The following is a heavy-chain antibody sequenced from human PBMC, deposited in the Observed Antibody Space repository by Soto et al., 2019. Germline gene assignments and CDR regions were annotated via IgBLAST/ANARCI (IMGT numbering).Heavy chain of an antibody. CDR3: AIGDPDYYYGMDV. D-gene: IGHD3-16*01. CDR1: GGSISSGDYY. V-gene: IGHV4-30-4*02. CDR2: IYYSGST. J-gene: IGHJ6*02. Sequence: PSETLSLTCTVSGGSISSGDYYWSWIRQPPGKGLEWIGYIYYSGSTYYNPSLKSRVTISVDTSKNQFSLKLSSVTAADTAVYYCAIGDPDYYYGMDVWGQGTTVTVSS.